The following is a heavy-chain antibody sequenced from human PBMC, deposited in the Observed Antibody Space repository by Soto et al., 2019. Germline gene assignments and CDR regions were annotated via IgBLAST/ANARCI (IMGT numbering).Heavy chain of an antibody. V-gene: IGHV3-48*01. Sequence: EVQLVESGGGLVQPRGSLRLSCAASGFTFSSYSMNWVRQAPGKGLEWVSYISSSSSTIYYADSVKGRFTISRDNAKNSLYLQMNSLRAEDTDVYYCARANYYGTPGDFDYWGQGTLVTVSS. CDR2: ISSSSSTI. CDR1: GFTFSSYS. CDR3: ARANYYGTPGDFDY. J-gene: IGHJ4*02. D-gene: IGHD3-10*01.